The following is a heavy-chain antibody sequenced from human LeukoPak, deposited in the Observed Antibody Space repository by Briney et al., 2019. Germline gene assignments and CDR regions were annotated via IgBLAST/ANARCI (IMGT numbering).Heavy chain of an antibody. CDR3: ASVIRFLEWLLPHDAFDI. D-gene: IGHD3-3*01. J-gene: IGHJ3*02. V-gene: IGHV3-21*01. Sequence: GGSLRLSCAASGFTFSSYSMKWVRQAPGKGLEWVSAISRSSSYIYYADSVKGRFTISRDNAKNSLYLQMNSLRAEDTAVYYCASVIRFLEWLLPHDAFDIWGQGTMVTVSS. CDR1: GFTFSSYS. CDR2: ISRSSSYI.